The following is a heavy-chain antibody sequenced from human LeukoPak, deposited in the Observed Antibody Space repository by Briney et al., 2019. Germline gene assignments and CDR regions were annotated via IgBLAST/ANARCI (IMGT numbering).Heavy chain of an antibody. D-gene: IGHD4-11*01. CDR2: IYHSGST. CDR3: ARVGTTVTSYYFDY. Sequence: PSQTLSLTCTVSGGSISSGGYDWSWIRQPPGKGLEWIGYIYHSGSTYYNPSLKSRVTISVDRSKNQSSLKLSSVTAADTAVYYCARVGTTVTSYYFDYWGQGTLVTVS. J-gene: IGHJ4*02. V-gene: IGHV4-30-2*01. CDR1: GGSISSGGYD.